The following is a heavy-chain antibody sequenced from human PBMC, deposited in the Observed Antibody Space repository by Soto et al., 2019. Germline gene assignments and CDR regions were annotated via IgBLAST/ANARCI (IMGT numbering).Heavy chain of an antibody. Sequence: SETLSLTCTVSGGSISSGGSYWGWIRQPPGKGLEWIGYIYYSGNTYFNPSLKSRVTLSVDTSKNQFSLNLSSVTAADTAVYYCVRYCSTTKCPFDYWGQGTLVTVS. J-gene: IGHJ4*02. V-gene: IGHV4-30-4*01. CDR3: VRYCSTTKCPFDY. D-gene: IGHD2-2*01. CDR1: GGSISSGGSY. CDR2: IYYSGNT.